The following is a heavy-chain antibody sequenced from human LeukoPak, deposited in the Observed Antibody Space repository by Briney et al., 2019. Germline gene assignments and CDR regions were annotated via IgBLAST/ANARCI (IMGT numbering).Heavy chain of an antibody. V-gene: IGHV4-59*01. J-gene: IGHJ4*02. D-gene: IGHD6-19*01. CDR1: GGSISTYY. CDR3: ARGVTGYYSSAWYNHFDL. CDR2: IYYTGSS. Sequence: SETLSLTCTISGGSISTYYWSWIRQPPGKGLEWIGYIYYTGSSKYNSSLKSRVTMSVDTSKKQFSLRLRSVTAADTAVYYCARGVTGYYSSAWYNHFDLWGQGTLVTVSS.